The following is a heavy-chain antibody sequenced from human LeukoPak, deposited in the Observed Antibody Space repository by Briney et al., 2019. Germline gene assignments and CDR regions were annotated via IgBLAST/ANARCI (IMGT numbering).Heavy chain of an antibody. J-gene: IGHJ6*03. Sequence: PGGSLRLSCAASGFTFSSYAMSWVRQAPGKGLEWVSAISGSGGSTYYADSVKGRFTISRDNSKNTLYLQMNSLRAEDTAVYYCAKAPAGIAARPDYYYMDVWGKGTTVTVSS. CDR2: ISGSGGST. V-gene: IGHV3-23*01. CDR3: AKAPAGIAARPDYYYMDV. D-gene: IGHD6-6*01. CDR1: GFTFSSYA.